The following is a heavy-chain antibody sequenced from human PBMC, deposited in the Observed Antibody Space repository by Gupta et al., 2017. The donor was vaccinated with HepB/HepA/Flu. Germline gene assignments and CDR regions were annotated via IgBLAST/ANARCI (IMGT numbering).Heavy chain of an antibody. J-gene: IGHJ4*02. CDR1: GFTFDDYA. Sequence: EVQLVESGGGVVQPGGSLRLSCAASGFTFDDYAMHWVRQAPGKGLEWVSLISGDGGSTYYADSVKGRFTISRDNSKNSLYLQMNSLRTEDTALYYCAKDRGPYSSSWYEVDYWGQGTLVTVSS. D-gene: IGHD6-13*01. V-gene: IGHV3-43*02. CDR3: AKDRGPYSSSWYEVDY. CDR2: ISGDGGST.